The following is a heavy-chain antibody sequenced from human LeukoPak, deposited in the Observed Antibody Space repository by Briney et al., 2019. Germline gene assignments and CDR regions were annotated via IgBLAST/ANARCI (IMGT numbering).Heavy chain of an antibody. CDR3: ARVPTVFGVDPEQNHFDR. CDR1: GYTFVSFG. Sequence: ASVKVSCKASGYTFVSFGITWVRQAPGQGLEWMGWISGHNGTRKIAQKFQGRVTLTTDSSTGTAYMELGSLRSDDTAVYFCARVPTVFGVDPEQNHFDRWGQGTLVIVSA. D-gene: IGHD3-3*01. CDR2: ISGHNGTR. V-gene: IGHV1-18*04. J-gene: IGHJ4*02.